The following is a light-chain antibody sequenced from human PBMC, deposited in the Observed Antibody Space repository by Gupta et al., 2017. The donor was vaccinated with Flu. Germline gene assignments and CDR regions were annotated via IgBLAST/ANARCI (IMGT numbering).Light chain of an antibody. V-gene: IGKV3-11*01. Sequence: ELLLPQSPASLTLSPGETATLSCMASQRVSRYLAWCPQRRGQPPRFVIYDASNRATGIPARLIGGGAGTNVTLTISSRVPEDVAVYYCQQRSNWPPWTFGQGTRLEIK. CDR2: DAS. J-gene: IGKJ5*01. CDR3: QQRSNWPPWT. CDR1: QRVSRY.